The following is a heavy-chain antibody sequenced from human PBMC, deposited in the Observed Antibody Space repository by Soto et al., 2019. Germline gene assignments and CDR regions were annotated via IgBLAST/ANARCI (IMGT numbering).Heavy chain of an antibody. CDR3: ARATRIAARPITFMDV. D-gene: IGHD6-6*01. CDR2: ISSSSSYI. CDR1: GFTFSSYS. V-gene: IGHV3-21*01. Sequence: PGGSLSLSCAASGFTFSSYSMNWVRQAPGKGLEWVSSISSSSSYIYYADSVKGRFTISRDNAKNSLYLQMNSLRAEDTAVYYSARATRIAARPITFMDVWGQGTTVPVSS. J-gene: IGHJ6*02.